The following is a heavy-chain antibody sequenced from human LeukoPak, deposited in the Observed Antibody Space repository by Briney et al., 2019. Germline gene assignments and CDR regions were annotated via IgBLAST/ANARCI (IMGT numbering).Heavy chain of an antibody. J-gene: IGHJ4*02. D-gene: IGHD2-2*01. CDR3: AREVVKLPDDTPKDY. V-gene: IGHV3-11*04. CDR2: VSSSGNTQ. CDR1: GITFSDYY. Sequence: GGSLRLSCTVSGITFSDYYMNWIRQAPGKALEYIAYVSSSGNTQFYADSVRGRFKISRDNAKNSLYLQMNSLRGEDTAVYYCAREVVKLPDDTPKDYWGQGTLVTVSS.